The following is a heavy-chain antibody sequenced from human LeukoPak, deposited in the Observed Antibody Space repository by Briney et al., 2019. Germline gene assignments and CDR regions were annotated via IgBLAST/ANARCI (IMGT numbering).Heavy chain of an antibody. Sequence: PLETLSLTCTVSGGSISSGGYYWSWIRQHPGKGLEWIGYIYYSGSTYYNPSLKSRVTISVDTSKNQFSLKLSSVTAADTAVYYCARDSPQTTVTKIGAFDIWGQGTMVTVSS. CDR2: IYYSGST. J-gene: IGHJ3*02. V-gene: IGHV4-31*03. D-gene: IGHD4-17*01. CDR3: ARDSPQTTVTKIGAFDI. CDR1: GGSISSGGYY.